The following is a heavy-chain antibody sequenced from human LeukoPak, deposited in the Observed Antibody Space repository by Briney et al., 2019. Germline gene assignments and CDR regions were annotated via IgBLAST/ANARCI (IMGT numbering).Heavy chain of an antibody. D-gene: IGHD2-15*01. V-gene: IGHV3-7*01. J-gene: IGHJ4*02. Sequence: PGGSLRLSCAASGFTFSSYWMSWVRQAPGKGLEWVANIKQKGSEKYYVASVKGRFTISRDNAKNSLYLQMTSLRAEDTAVYYCARDTVREYCSGGSCYVDYWGQGTLVTVSS. CDR3: ARDTVREYCSGGSCYVDY. CDR2: IKQKGSEK. CDR1: GFTFSSYW.